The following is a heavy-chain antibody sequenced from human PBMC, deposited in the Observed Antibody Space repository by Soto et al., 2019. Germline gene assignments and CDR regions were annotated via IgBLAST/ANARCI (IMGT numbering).Heavy chain of an antibody. CDR2: IYYSGST. D-gene: IGHD5-18*01. V-gene: IGHV4-59*08. CDR3: GRHGVDATVDSYSYYEMDV. Sequence: SETLSLTCTVSGGSISSYYWSWIRQPPGKGLEWIGYIYYSGSTNYNPSLKSRVTISVDTSKNQFSLMLTSVIAADTAVYYCGRHGVDATVDSYSYYEMDVWGQGTTVTVSS. J-gene: IGHJ6*02. CDR1: GGSISSYY.